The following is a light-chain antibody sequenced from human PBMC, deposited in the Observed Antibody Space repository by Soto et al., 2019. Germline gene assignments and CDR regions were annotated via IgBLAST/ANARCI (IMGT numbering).Light chain of an antibody. V-gene: IGKV3-15*01. CDR2: GAS. CDR1: QSVSSN. Sequence: EIVMTQSPATLSLSPGERATLSCRASQSVSSNLAWYQQKPGQAPRLLIYGASTRATGIPARFSGSGSGTEFTLTISGLQSEDFAVYYCQQYNNWPPLTFGQGTRLEIK. CDR3: QQYNNWPPLT. J-gene: IGKJ5*01.